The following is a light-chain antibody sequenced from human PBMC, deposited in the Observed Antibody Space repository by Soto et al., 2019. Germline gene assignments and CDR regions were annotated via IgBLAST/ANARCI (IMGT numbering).Light chain of an antibody. V-gene: IGKV1-33*01. CDR1: QDISNH. Sequence: DIQMTQSPSSLSASVGDRVTITCQASQDISNHLNWYQQKPGKAPKLLIYDASNLETGVPSRFSGSGSGTDFTFTISSLQPEDIATYYCQQYDNLPPMCTFGQGTKMEIK. CDR3: QQYDNLPPMCT. CDR2: DAS. J-gene: IGKJ2*02.